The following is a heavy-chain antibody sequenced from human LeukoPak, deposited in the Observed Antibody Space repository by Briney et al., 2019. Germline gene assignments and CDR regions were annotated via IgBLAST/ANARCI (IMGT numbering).Heavy chain of an antibody. J-gene: IGHJ3*02. D-gene: IGHD2-21*01. Sequence: ASVKVSCKVSGNTLSELSMHWVRQALGKGLEWMGGFDPEDGETIYAQKFQGRVTMTEDTSTDTAYMELSSLRSEDTAVYYCATWVRFRPILVDAFDMWGQGTMVTVSS. CDR3: ATWVRFRPILVDAFDM. V-gene: IGHV1-24*01. CDR2: FDPEDGET. CDR1: GNTLSELS.